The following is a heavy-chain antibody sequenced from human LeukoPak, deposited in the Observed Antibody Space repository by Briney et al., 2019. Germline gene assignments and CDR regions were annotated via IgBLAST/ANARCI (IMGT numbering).Heavy chain of an antibody. Sequence: PGGSLGLSCAASGFTFSNYGMNWVRQAPGKGLEWVSGISGGGGSTYYADSVKGRFTISRDNSKNTLYVQMNSLRAEDTAAYYCAKGRRDAYNYYFDYWGQGNLVTVSS. CDR2: ISGGGGST. J-gene: IGHJ4*02. V-gene: IGHV3-23*01. D-gene: IGHD5-24*01. CDR3: AKGRRDAYNYYFDY. CDR1: GFTFSNYG.